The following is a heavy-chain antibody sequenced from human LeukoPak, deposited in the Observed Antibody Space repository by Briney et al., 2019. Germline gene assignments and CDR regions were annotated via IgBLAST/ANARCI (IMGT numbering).Heavy chain of an antibody. CDR1: GYTFTSYG. V-gene: IGHV1-18*01. CDR3: ARGRIGYSLYYYYYMDV. CDR2: ISAYNGNT. D-gene: IGHD2-15*01. Sequence: GASVKVSCKASGYTFTSYGISWVRQAPGQGLEWMGWISAYNGNTNYAQKLQGRVTMTTDTSTSTAYMELRSLRSDDTAVYYCARGRIGYSLYYYYYMDVWGKGTTVTISS. J-gene: IGHJ6*03.